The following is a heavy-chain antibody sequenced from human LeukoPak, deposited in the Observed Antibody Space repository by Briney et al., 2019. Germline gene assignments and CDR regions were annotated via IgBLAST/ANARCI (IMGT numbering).Heavy chain of an antibody. D-gene: IGHD1-1*01. V-gene: IGHV3-23*01. CDR2: ISGSGGST. CDR3: AKGRFSPGGPYYFDY. J-gene: IGHJ4*02. Sequence: GGSLRLSCAASGFTFSSYAMSWVRQAPGKGLEWVSAISGSGGSTYYADSVKGRFTISRDNSKNTLYLQMNSLRAEDTAVYYCAKGRFSPGGPYYFDYWGQGTLVTVSS. CDR1: GFTFSSYA.